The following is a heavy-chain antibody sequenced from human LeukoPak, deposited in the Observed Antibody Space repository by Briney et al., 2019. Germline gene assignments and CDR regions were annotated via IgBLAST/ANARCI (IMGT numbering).Heavy chain of an antibody. J-gene: IGHJ2*01. CDR3: VKSKGFAAALHWYFGL. D-gene: IGHD2-15*01. CDR2: ISWNSGSI. V-gene: IGHV3-9*01. Sequence: GGSLRLSCAASGFTFDDCAMLWVRQPPGKGLEWVSGISWNSGSIAYADSVKGRFTISRDNAKNSLYLQMNNLRTEDTAFYYCVKSKGFAAALHWYFGLWGRGTLVTVSS. CDR1: GFTFDDCA.